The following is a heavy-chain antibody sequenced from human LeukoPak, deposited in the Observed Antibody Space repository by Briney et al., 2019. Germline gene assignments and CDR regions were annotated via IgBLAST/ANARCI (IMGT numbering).Heavy chain of an antibody. J-gene: IGHJ5*02. CDR1: GGSISSGSYY. V-gene: IGHV4-61*02. D-gene: IGHD3-10*01. CDR3: ARLLWFGELGGHNWFDP. CDR2: IYTSGST. Sequence: SETLSLTCTVSGGSISSGSYYWSWIRQPAGKGLEWIGRIYTSGSTNYNPSLKSRVTISVDTSKNQFSLKLSSVTAADTAVYYCARLLWFGELGGHNWFDPWGQGTLVTVSS.